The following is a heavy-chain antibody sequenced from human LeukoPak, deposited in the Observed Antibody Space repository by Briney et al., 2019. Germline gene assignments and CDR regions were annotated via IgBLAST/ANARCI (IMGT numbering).Heavy chain of an antibody. J-gene: IGHJ6*03. CDR2: ISAYNGNT. CDR3: ARVRSVTSTEYYYYYMDV. CDR1: GYTFTSYG. D-gene: IGHD4-11*01. V-gene: IGHV1-18*01. Sequence: ASVKVSCKASGYTFTSYGISWVRQAPGQGLEWMGWISAYNGNTNYAQKLQGRVTMTTDTSTSTAYMELRSLGSDDTAVYYCARVRSVTSTEYYYYYMDVWGKGTTVTVSS.